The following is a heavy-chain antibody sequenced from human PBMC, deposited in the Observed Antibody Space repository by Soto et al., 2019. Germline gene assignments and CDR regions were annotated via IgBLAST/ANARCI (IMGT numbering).Heavy chain of an antibody. D-gene: IGHD1-20*01. V-gene: IGHV5-51*01. Sequence: PGESLKISCNGSGYSFTIYWIGLVLQMPGKGLEWMGIIYPGDSDTRYSPSFQGQVTISADKSISTAYLQWSSLKASDTAMYYCARHVNNPRERMDVWGQGTMVTVSS. CDR1: GYSFTIYW. CDR2: IYPGDSDT. CDR3: ARHVNNPRERMDV. J-gene: IGHJ6*02.